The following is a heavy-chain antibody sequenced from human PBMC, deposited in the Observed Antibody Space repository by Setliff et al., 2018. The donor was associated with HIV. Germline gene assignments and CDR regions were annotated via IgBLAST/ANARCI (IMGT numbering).Heavy chain of an antibody. CDR2: VDYSGST. CDR1: GGSISTNNFF. Sequence: SETLSLTCTVSGGSISTNNFFWGWLRQPPGKGLEWIGTVDYSGSTNYTPSLKSRVTISVDTSNSHFSLRLTSVTAADTAVYYCARQLTTLDYFDYWGQGTLVTVSS. CDR3: ARQLTTLDYFDY. J-gene: IGHJ4*02. V-gene: IGHV4-39*01. D-gene: IGHD4-17*01.